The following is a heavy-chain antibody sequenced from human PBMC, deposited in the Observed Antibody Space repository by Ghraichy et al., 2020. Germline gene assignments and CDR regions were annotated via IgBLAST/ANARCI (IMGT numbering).Heavy chain of an antibody. CDR2: ISWNSGSI. Sequence: SLNISCAASGFTFDDYAMHWVRQAPGKGLEWVSGISWNSGSIGYADSVKGRFTISRDNAKNSLYLQMNSLRAEDTALYYCAKDTYYDFWSGYYPNDYWGQGTLVTVSS. V-gene: IGHV3-9*01. CDR1: GFTFDDYA. J-gene: IGHJ4*02. CDR3: AKDTYYDFWSGYYPNDY. D-gene: IGHD3-3*01.